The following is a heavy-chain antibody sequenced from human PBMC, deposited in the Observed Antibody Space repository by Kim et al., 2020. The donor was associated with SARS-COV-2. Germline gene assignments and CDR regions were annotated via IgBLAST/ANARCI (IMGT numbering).Heavy chain of an antibody. CDR2: VYSSGST. J-gene: IGHJ2*01. CDR3: ARGRWAYSGSWY. D-gene: IGHD6-13*01. CDR1: GGSLNSYY. Sequence: SETLSLTCSVSGGSLNSYYWSWIRQPPGKGLEWIGYVYSSGSTKYNPSLKSRVIISVDTSKNQFSLRLTSVAATDTAVYYCARGRWAYSGSWY. V-gene: IGHV4-4*09.